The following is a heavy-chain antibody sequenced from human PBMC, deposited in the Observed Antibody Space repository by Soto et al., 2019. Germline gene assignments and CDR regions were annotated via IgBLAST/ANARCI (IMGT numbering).Heavy chain of an antibody. V-gene: IGHV4-30-4*01. Sequence: PSETLSVTCTVSGGSISSGDYYWSWIRQPPGKGLERIGYIYYSGSTSYNPSLKSRVTISVDTSKNQFSLKLSSVTAAVTAVYYCARGPGIMAKIDYGGQGTLVAVSS. J-gene: IGHJ4*02. D-gene: IGHD3-16*01. CDR2: IYYSGST. CDR1: GGSISSGDYY. CDR3: ARGPGIMAKIDY.